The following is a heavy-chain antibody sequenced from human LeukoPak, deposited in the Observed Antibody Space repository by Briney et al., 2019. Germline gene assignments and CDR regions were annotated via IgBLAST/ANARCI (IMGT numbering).Heavy chain of an antibody. J-gene: IGHJ4*02. CDR2: IYYSGST. CDR1: GGSISSSSYY. V-gene: IGHV4-39*01. D-gene: IGHD4-23*01. CDR3: ARWYPLDY. Sequence: SETLSLTCTVSGGSISSSSYYWGWIRQPPGKGLEWIGCIYYSGSTYYNPSLKSRVTISVDTSKNQFSLKLSSVTAADTAVYYCARWYPLDYWGQGILVTVSS.